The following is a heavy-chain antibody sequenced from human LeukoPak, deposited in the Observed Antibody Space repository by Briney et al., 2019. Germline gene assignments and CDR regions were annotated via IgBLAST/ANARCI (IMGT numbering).Heavy chain of an antibody. CDR1: GFSFSSEN. V-gene: IGHV3-48*01. CDR2: ITGSGSGI. CDR3: ARDKDYGFTY. J-gene: IGHJ4*02. D-gene: IGHD4-17*01. Sequence: PGGSLRLSCAASGFSFSSENMNWVRQAPGKGPEWISWITGSGSGIIYADSVKGRFTISRDNAKNSLFLQVNSLRVEDTAVYYCARDKDYGFTYWGQGTLVTVSS.